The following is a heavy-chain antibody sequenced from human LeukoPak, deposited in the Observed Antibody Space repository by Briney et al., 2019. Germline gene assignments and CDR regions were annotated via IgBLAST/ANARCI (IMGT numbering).Heavy chain of an antibody. D-gene: IGHD6-13*01. V-gene: IGHV1-46*01. Sequence: GASVKVSCKASGYTFTSYYMHWVRQAPGQGLEWMGIINPSGGSTSYAQKFQGRVTMTRDMSTSTVYMGLSSLRSEDTAVYYCARVKSSWYLAFDIWGQGTMVTVSS. CDR3: ARVKSSWYLAFDI. CDR2: INPSGGST. CDR1: GYTFTSYY. J-gene: IGHJ3*02.